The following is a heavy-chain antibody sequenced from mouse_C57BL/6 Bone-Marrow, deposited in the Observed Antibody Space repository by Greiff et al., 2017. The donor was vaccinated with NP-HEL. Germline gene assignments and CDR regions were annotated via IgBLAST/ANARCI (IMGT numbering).Heavy chain of an antibody. CDR1: GYTFTSYW. D-gene: IGHD1-1*02. CDR2: IHPNSGST. CDR3: AREKYYGPSVY. Sequence: QVQLQQPGAELVKPGASVKLSCKASGYTFTSYWMHWVKQRPGQGLEWIGMIHPNSGSTNYNEKFKSKVTLTVDKSSSTAYMQLSSLTSEDSAVYYCAREKYYGPSVYWGQGTAVTVSS. V-gene: IGHV1-64*01. J-gene: IGHJ4*01.